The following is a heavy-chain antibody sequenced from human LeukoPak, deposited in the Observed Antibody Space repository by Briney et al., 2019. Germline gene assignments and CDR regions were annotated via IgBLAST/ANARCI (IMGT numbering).Heavy chain of an antibody. Sequence: GASVKVSCKASGYTFTSYDINWVLQATGQGLEWMGWMNPNSGNTGYAQKFQGRVTMTRNTSISTAYMELSSLRSEDTAVYYCSRVYSSSWYYYYGMDVWGQGTTVTVSS. V-gene: IGHV1-8*01. CDR1: GYTFTSYD. D-gene: IGHD6-13*01. CDR2: MNPNSGNT. J-gene: IGHJ6*02. CDR3: SRVYSSSWYYYYGMDV.